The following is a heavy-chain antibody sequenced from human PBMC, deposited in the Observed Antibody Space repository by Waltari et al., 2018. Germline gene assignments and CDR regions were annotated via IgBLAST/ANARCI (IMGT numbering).Heavy chain of an antibody. CDR3: TKDLTHTNYEGVAN. Sequence: EVQLVESGGALVQPGRSLRLSCATSGFTYDDFAMHWVRQVPGDGLGWVAGITWNSGKVDYAGSVKSRFTISRDNAKNLLFMQMNSLRPEDTALYYCTKDLTHTNYEGVANWGLGTLVTVSS. V-gene: IGHV3-9*01. CDR2: ITWNSGKV. D-gene: IGHD3-16*01. J-gene: IGHJ4*02. CDR1: GFTYDDFA.